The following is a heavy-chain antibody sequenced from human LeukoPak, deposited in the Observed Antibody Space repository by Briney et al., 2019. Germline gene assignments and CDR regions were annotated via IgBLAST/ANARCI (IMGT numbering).Heavy chain of an antibody. CDR2: INPSGGST. D-gene: IGHD3-22*01. CDR3: VRVGRKYYYDSSAFDI. Sequence: ASVKVSCKASGGTFSSYAISWVRQAPGQGLEWMGIINPSGGSTSYAQKFQGRVTMTRDTSTSTVYMELSSLRSEDTAVYYCVRVGRKYYYDSSAFDIWGQGTMVTVSS. CDR1: GGTFSSYA. J-gene: IGHJ3*02. V-gene: IGHV1-46*01.